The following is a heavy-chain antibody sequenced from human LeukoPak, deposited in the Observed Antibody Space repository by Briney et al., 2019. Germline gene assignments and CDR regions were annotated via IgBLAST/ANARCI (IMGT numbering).Heavy chain of an antibody. J-gene: IGHJ1*01. CDR3: ASPWDFWSAPNLGS. CDR1: GGSFSSSSYS. V-gene: IGHV4-39*01. CDR2: VYYSGST. D-gene: IGHD3-3*01. Sequence: ASETLSLTCTVSGGSFSSSSYSWGWIRQPPGKGLEWIGSVYYSGSTYYNPSLKSRVTISVDTSKNQFSLKLSSVTAADTAVYYCASPWDFWSAPNLGSWGQGTLVTVSS.